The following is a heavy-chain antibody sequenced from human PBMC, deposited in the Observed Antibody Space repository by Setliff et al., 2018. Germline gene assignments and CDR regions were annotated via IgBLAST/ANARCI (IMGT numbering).Heavy chain of an antibody. CDR1: DDSMNSGAYY. Sequence: SETLSLTCIVSDDSMNSGAYYWSWIRQHPGQGLEWIGYISYSATTSYNPSLKSRISISMHTSRDQLSLQLTAVTAADTAMYYCVRVFYYGSGSYLYYFDSWGQGTLVTVSS. J-gene: IGHJ4*02. V-gene: IGHV4-31*03. CDR3: VRVFYYGSGSYLYYFDS. CDR2: ISYSATT. D-gene: IGHD3-10*01.